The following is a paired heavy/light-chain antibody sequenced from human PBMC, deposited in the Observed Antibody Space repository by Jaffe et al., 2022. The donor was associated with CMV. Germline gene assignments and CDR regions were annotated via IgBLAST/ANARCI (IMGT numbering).Light chain of an antibody. J-gene: IGKJ2*01. V-gene: IGKV1-39*01. CDR3: QQSYSTPRA. CDR2: AAS. Sequence: DIQMTQSPSSLSASVGDRVTITCRASQSISSYLNWYQQKPGKAPKLLIYAASSLQSGVPSRFSGSGSGTDFTLTISSLQPEDFATYYCQQSYSTPRAFGQGTKLEIK. CDR1: QSISSY.
Heavy chain of an antibody. D-gene: IGHD3-10*01. CDR2: IRSKAYGGTT. Sequence: EVQLVESGGGLVKPGRSLRLSCTASGFTFGDYAMSWFRQAPGKGLEWVGFIRSKAYGGTTEYAASVKGRFTISRDDSKSIAYLQMNSLKTEDTAVYYCTREGYYYGSGSYYNFYYYYGMDVWGQGTTVTVSS. CDR3: TREGYYYGSGSYYNFYYYYGMDV. V-gene: IGHV3-49*05. CDR1: GFTFGDYA. J-gene: IGHJ6*02.